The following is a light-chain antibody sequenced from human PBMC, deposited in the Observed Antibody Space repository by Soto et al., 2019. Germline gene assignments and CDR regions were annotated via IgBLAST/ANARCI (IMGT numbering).Light chain of an antibody. CDR1: QSVSSSY. CDR3: QQYGSSPPVT. V-gene: IGKV3-20*01. J-gene: IGKJ4*01. Sequence: EIVLTQSPGTLSLSPGERATLSCRASQSVSSSYLAWYQQKPGQAPRLLIYGASSRSTGIPDRFSGSGSGTDFTLNISRLEPEDFAVYYCQQYGSSPPVTFGGGTRWIS. CDR2: GAS.